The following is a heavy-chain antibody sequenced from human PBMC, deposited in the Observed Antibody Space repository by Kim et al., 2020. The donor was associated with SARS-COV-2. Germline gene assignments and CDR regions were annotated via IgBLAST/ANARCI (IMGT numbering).Heavy chain of an antibody. CDR3: AATRNYYDSPPGFDP. J-gene: IGHJ5*02. Sequence: SETLSLTCTVSGGSISSYYWSWIRQPPGKGLEWIGYIYYSGSTNYNPSLKSRVTISVDTSKNQFSLKLSSVTAADTAVYYCAATRNYYDSPPGFDPWGQGTLVTVSS. CDR2: IYYSGST. CDR1: GGSISSYY. V-gene: IGHV4-59*13. D-gene: IGHD3-22*01.